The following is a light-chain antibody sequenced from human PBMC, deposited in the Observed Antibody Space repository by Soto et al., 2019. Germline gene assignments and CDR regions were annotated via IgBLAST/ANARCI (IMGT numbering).Light chain of an antibody. CDR1: QSVSNTHLAY. CDR2: GAS. V-gene: IGKV3-20*01. J-gene: IGKJ2*01. Sequence: EIVLTQSPGTLSLSPGERATLSCRASQSVSNTHLAYLAWYQQKPGQAPRLLIYGASSRATGIPDRFSGSGSGTDFTLTISRLEPEDFAVYYCQQYGSSPYTFGLGTKLEIK. CDR3: QQYGSSPYT.